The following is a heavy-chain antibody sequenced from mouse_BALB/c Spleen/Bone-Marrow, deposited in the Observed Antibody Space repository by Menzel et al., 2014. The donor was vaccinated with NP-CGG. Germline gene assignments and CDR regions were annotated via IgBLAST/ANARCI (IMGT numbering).Heavy chain of an antibody. V-gene: IGHV1S81*02. CDR1: GYTFTSYY. J-gene: IGHJ3*01. CDR3: XXEGDSPFAX. CDR2: TNPSNGGT. Sequence: QLXXXGAXLVKPGASVKLSCKASGYTFTSYYMYWVKQRPGQGLEWIGETNPSNGGTNFNEKFKSKATLTVGKSSSTAYMQLSSLTSXDSAXXXCXXEGDSPFAXW.